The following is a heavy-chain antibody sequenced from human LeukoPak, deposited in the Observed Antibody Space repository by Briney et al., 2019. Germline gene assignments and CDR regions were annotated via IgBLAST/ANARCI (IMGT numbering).Heavy chain of an antibody. CDR2: IIPIFGTA. D-gene: IGHD3-3*01. J-gene: IGHJ5*02. Sequence: SVKVSCKASGGTFSSYAISWVRQAPGQGLEWMGGIIPIFGTANYAQKFQGRVTITADESTSTAYMELSSLRSEDTAVYYCARVRHYDLNWFDPWGQGALVTASS. V-gene: IGHV1-69*13. CDR1: GGTFSSYA. CDR3: ARVRHYDLNWFDP.